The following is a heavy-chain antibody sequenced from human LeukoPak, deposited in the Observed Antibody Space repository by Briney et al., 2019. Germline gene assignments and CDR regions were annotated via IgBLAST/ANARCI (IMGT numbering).Heavy chain of an antibody. CDR3: APAQGSTWYFDY. CDR1: GYTFTGYY. V-gene: IGHV1-2*02. D-gene: IGHD2-2*01. CDR2: SNPNSGGT. Sequence: ASVKVSCKASGYTFTGYYIHWVRQAPAQRLEWMGCSNPNSGGTNYAQKFQGRVPMTSDTSISTAYMEVSRLSSDDTAVYYCAPAQGSTWYFDYWGQGTLVTVSS. J-gene: IGHJ4*02.